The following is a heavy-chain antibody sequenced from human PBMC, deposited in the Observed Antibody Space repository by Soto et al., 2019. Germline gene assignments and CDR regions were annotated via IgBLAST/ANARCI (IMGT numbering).Heavy chain of an antibody. J-gene: IGHJ4*02. CDR3: AKERRLERGDFDY. V-gene: IGHV3-23*01. D-gene: IGHD1-1*01. CDR2: ISGGGNRI. CDR1: GFTFSSYA. Sequence: EVQLLESGGGLVQPGGSLRLSCAASGFTFSSYAMSWVRQAPGKGLAWVSVISGGGNRIYYADSVKGRFTISRDNSKNTLYLQMNSLRDEDTAIYYCAKERRLERGDFDYWGQGTLVTVSS.